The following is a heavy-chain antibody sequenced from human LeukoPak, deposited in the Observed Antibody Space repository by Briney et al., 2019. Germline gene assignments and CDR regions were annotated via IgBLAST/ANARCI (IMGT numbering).Heavy chain of an antibody. CDR2: ISSSSSTI. D-gene: IGHD1-14*01. CDR3: EKETRLITLWFDP. V-gene: IGHV3-48*01. Sequence: GGSLRLSCAASGFTVRSNYMSWVRQAPGKGLEWVSYISSSSSTIYYADSVKGRFTISRDNAKNSLYLQMNSLRAEDKAVYYCEKETRLITLWFDPWGQGTLVTVSS. CDR1: GFTVRSNY. J-gene: IGHJ5*02.